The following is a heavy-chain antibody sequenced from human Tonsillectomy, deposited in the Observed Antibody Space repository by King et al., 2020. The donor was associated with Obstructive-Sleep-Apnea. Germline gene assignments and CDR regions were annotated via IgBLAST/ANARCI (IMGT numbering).Heavy chain of an antibody. CDR2: IGTCFNSI. CDR1: GFTFTSHN. CDR3: ARGLDY. Sequence: VQLVESGGGLVQLGGSLRLSFATSGFTFTSHNMNWVRPAPGKGLEWVSYIGTCFNSIYYAECVKGRFTSPRDNAKNSLYLHMNSLRAEDTAVYYCARGLDYWGQGTLVTVSS. J-gene: IGHJ4*02. V-gene: IGHV3-48*04.